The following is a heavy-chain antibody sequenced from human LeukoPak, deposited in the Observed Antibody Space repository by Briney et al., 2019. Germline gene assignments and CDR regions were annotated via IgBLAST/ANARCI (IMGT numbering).Heavy chain of an antibody. CDR2: TFYSGTT. CDR1: GGSISSSSYY. V-gene: IGHV4-39*01. Sequence: SETLSLTCSVSGGSISSSSYYWAWLRQPPGKGLQWIGSTFYSGTTFYNPSLKSRVTISVDTSKNQFSLKLSSVTAADTAVYYCARRVIVATLDFWGQGTLVTVSS. J-gene: IGHJ4*02. CDR3: ARRVIVATLDF. D-gene: IGHD5-12*01.